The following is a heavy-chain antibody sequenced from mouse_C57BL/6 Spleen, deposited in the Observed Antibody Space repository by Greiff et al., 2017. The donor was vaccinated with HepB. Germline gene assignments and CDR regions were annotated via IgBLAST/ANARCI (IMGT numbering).Heavy chain of an antibody. V-gene: IGHV1-82*01. D-gene: IGHD3-3*01. CDR2: IYPGDGDT. CDR1: GYAFSSSW. Sequence: VQLVESGPELVKPGASVKISCKASGYAFSSSWMNWVKQRPGKGLEWIGRIYPGDGDTNYNGKFKGKATLTADKSSSTAYMQLSSLTSEDSAVYFGARLAAGPFDYWGQGTTLTVSS. CDR3: ARLAAGPFDY. J-gene: IGHJ2*01.